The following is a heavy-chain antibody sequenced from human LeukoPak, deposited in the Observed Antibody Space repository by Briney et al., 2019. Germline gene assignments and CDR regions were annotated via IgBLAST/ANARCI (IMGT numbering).Heavy chain of an antibody. D-gene: IGHD6-6*01. CDR2: IYYSGST. J-gene: IGHJ5*02. Sequence: SETLSLTCTASGVSISSYYWSWIRQPPGKGLEWIGYIYYSGSTNYNPSLKSRVTISVDTSKNQFSLKLSSVAAADTAIYYRARRVSSSFDPWGQGTLVTVSS. CDR1: GVSISSYY. V-gene: IGHV4-59*01. CDR3: ARRVSSSFDP.